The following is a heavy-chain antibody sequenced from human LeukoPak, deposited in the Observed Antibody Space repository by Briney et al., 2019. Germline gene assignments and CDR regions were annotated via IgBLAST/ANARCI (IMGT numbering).Heavy chain of an antibody. V-gene: IGHV3-30*02. CDR3: AKDWVPAAVGDYYYYMDV. CDR2: IRYDGSNK. D-gene: IGHD2-2*01. J-gene: IGHJ6*03. Sequence: GGSLRLSCAASGFTFSSYGMHWVRQAPGKGLEWVAFIRYDGSNKYYADSVKGRFTISRDNSKNTLYLQMNSLRAEDTAVYYCAKDWVPAAVGDYYYYMDVWGKGTTVTISS. CDR1: GFTFSSYG.